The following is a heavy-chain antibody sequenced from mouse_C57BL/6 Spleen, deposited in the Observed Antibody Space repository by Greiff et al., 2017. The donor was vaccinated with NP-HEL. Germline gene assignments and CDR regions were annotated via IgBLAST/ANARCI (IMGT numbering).Heavy chain of an antibody. J-gene: IGHJ3*01. Sequence: QVQLKQPGTELVKPGASVKLSCKASGYTFTSYWMHWVKQRPGQGLEWIGNINPSNGGTNYNEKFKSKATLTVDKSSSTAYMQLSSLTSEDSAVYYCAFGPYDYDLAWFAYWGQGTLVTVSA. CDR2: INPSNGGT. V-gene: IGHV1-53*01. CDR1: GYTFTSYW. CDR3: AFGPYDYDLAWFAY. D-gene: IGHD2-4*01.